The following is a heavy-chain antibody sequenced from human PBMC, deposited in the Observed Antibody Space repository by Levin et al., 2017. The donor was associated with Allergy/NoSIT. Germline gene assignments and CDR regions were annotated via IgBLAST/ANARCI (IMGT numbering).Heavy chain of an antibody. CDR2: IYPGDSNT. V-gene: IGHV5-51*01. CDR1: GYSFTIYW. D-gene: IGHD3-10*01. J-gene: IGHJ4*02. Sequence: KRGESLKISCKPSGYSFTIYWIAWVRQMPGKGLEWMGIIYPGDSNTRYSPSFEGQVTISVDKSISTAYLQWSSLKASDTAMYYCARGVGGGIDKIFDYWGQGTLVTVSS. CDR3: ARGVGGGIDKIFDY.